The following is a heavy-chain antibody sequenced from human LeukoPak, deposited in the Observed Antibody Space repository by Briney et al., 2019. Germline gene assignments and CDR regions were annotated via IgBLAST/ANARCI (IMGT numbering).Heavy chain of an antibody. Sequence: MSSETLSLTCTVSGGSISSGGYYWSWIRQHPGKGLEWIGYIYYSGSTYYNPSLKSRVTISVDTSKNQFSLKLSSVTAADTAVYYCARSRRDDSSGLIDYWGQGTLVTVSS. CDR3: ARSRRDDSSGLIDY. J-gene: IGHJ4*02. CDR2: IYYSGST. V-gene: IGHV4-31*03. CDR1: GGSISSGGYY. D-gene: IGHD3-22*01.